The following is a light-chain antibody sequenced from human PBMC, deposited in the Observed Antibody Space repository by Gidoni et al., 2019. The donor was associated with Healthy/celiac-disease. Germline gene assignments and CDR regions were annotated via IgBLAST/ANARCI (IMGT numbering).Light chain of an antibody. J-gene: IGKJ3*01. CDR3: QQRSNWPPFT. CDR2: DAS. Sequence: EIVLTQSPATLSLSPGERAPLPCRASQSVSSYLAWYQQKPGQAPRLLIYDASNRATGIPARFSGSGSGTDFTLTISSLEPEDVAVYYCQQRSNWPPFTFXPXTKVXIK. V-gene: IGKV3-11*01. CDR1: QSVSSY.